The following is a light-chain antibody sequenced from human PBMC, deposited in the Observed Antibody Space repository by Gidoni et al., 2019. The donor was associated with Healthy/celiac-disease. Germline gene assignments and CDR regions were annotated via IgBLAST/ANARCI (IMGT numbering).Light chain of an antibody. CDR1: QSVSSY. CDR2: DAS. Sequence: EIVLTQSPATLYLSPGERATLSCRASQSVSSYLSWYQQKPGTAPSLLIYDASNRATGIPARFSGSGSWTDFTLTISSLEPEDFAVYYCQQRSNWPPMFTFGQGTKLEIK. CDR3: QQRSNWPPMFT. J-gene: IGKJ2*01. V-gene: IGKV3-11*01.